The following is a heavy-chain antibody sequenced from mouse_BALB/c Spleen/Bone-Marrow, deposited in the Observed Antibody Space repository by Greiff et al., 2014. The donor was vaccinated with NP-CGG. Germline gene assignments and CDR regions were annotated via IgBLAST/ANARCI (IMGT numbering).Heavy chain of an antibody. J-gene: IGHJ3*01. CDR2: IDPYDSET. Sequence: QVQLKQSGAELARPGASVKLSCKASGYTFTSYWMNWVKQRPEQGLEWIGRIDPYDSETHYDQKFKDKAILTVDKSSSTAYMQLSSLTSEDSAVYYCARGRDYDVFSYWGQGTLVTVSA. CDR3: ARGRDYDVFSY. V-gene: IGHV1-52*01. CDR1: GYTFTSYW. D-gene: IGHD2-4*01.